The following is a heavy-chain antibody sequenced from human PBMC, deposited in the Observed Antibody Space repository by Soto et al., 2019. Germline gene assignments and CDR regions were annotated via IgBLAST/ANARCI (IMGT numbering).Heavy chain of an antibody. CDR1: GFTFSGSA. Sequence: GGSLRLSCAASGFTFSGSAMHWVRQASGKGLEWVGRIRSKANSYVTAYAASVKGRFTISRDDSKNTAYLQMNSLKTEDTAVYYCTRHVGQKDGGYSSSWYKFVYWGQGTLVTVSS. V-gene: IGHV3-73*01. CDR2: IRSKANSYVT. D-gene: IGHD6-13*01. CDR3: TRHVGQKDGGYSSSWYKFVY. J-gene: IGHJ4*02.